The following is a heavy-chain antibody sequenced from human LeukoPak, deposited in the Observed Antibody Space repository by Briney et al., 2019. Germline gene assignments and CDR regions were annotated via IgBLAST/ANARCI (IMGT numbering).Heavy chain of an antibody. D-gene: IGHD3-22*01. J-gene: IGHJ3*02. V-gene: IGHV4-39*07. CDR3: ARDFRDTYYYDSSGYNYDAFDI. CDR1: GGSISSSSYY. CDR2: IYYSGST. Sequence: SETLSLTCTVSGGSISSSSYYWGWIRQPPGKGLEWIGSIYYSGSTYYNPSLKSRVTISVDTSKNQFSLKLSSVTAADTAVYYCARDFRDTYYYDSSGYNYDAFDIWGQGAMVTVPS.